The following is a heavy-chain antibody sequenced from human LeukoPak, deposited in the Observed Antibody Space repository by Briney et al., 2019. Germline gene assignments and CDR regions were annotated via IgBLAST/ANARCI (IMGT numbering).Heavy chain of an antibody. Sequence: GGSLRLSCAASGFTLSDYYMSWIRQAPGKGLEWVSYISGNSRSTNYADSVKGRFTISRDNAKNSLSLQMNSLRAEDTAMYYCVRTAGRDGGPNWGQGTLVTVSS. CDR1: GFTLSDYY. CDR2: ISGNSRST. J-gene: IGHJ4*02. CDR3: VRTAGRDGGPN. D-gene: IGHD2-21*02. V-gene: IGHV3-11*01.